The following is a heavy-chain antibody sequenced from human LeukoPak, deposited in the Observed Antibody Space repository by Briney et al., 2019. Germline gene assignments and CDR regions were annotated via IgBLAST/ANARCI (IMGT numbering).Heavy chain of an antibody. Sequence: GGSLRLSCAASGFTFSTYVMSWVRQAPGEGLEWVSGISGSGDNTYYADSVKGRFTISRDNSKNTLYLQMNSLRAEDTAVYYCAKGSGYDTDFDYWGQGTLVTVSS. CDR2: ISGSGDNT. CDR3: AKGSGYDTDFDY. CDR1: GFTFSTYV. V-gene: IGHV3-23*01. D-gene: IGHD3-9*01. J-gene: IGHJ4*02.